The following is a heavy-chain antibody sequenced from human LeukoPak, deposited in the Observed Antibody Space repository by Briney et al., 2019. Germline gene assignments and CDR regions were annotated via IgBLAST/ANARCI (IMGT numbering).Heavy chain of an antibody. Sequence: ASVKVSCKAYGYTFTSYDINWVRQATGHGLEWMGWMNPNSCNIRYAQKFQGRGTMTSNTYISTAYMELSRLGSEDTAVYYCARGFPYCSSNSCPPFGGMDVWGQGTTVTVSS. CDR1: GYTFTSYD. CDR3: ARGFPYCSSNSCPPFGGMDV. J-gene: IGHJ6*01. D-gene: IGHD2-2*01. CDR2: MNPNSCNI. V-gene: IGHV1-8*01.